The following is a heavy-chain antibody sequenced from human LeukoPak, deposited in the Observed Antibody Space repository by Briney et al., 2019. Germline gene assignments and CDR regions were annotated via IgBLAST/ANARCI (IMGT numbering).Heavy chain of an antibody. J-gene: IGHJ4*02. D-gene: IGHD4-23*01. V-gene: IGHV3-49*04. CDR3: SRAVAHFDY. CDR1: GFMFGGYA. Sequence: PGRSLRLSCTASGFMFGGYAVSWVRQAPGKGLEWVGFIRSKSYGGTTEYAASVKGRFTISRDDSKSIAYLQMNSLKTEDTAVYYCSRAVAHFDYWGQGTLVTVSS. CDR2: IRSKSYGGTT.